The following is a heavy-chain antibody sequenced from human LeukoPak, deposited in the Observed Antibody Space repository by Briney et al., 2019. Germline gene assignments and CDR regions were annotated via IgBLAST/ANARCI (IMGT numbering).Heavy chain of an antibody. J-gene: IGHJ4*02. CDR3: AKEGRFLEWSDAFDY. CDR1: GFTFSSYA. Sequence: PGGSLRVSCAGSGFTFSSYAMSWVRQAPGKGLEWVSAISDSGGSTYYADSVKGRFTISRDNSKNTLYLQMNSLRAEDTAVYYCAKEGRFLEWSDAFDYWGQGTLVTVSS. V-gene: IGHV3-23*01. D-gene: IGHD3-3*01. CDR2: ISDSGGST.